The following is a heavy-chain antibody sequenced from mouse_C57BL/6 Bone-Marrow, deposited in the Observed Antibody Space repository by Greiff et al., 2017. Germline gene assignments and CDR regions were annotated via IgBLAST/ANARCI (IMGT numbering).Heavy chain of an antibody. CDR3: ARSLYYGSSYEYCDV. Sequence: QVQLQQSGPELVTPGASVKISCKASGYAFSSSWMNWVKQRPGKGLEWIGRIYPGDGDTNYNGKFKGKATLTADKSSSTAYMQLSSLTSEDSAVYFCARSLYYGSSYEYCDVWGTGTTVTVSS. V-gene: IGHV1-82*01. CDR2: IYPGDGDT. D-gene: IGHD1-1*01. CDR1: GYAFSSSW. J-gene: IGHJ1*03.